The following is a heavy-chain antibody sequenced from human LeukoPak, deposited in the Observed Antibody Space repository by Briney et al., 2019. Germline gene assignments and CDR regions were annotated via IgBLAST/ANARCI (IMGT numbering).Heavy chain of an antibody. D-gene: IGHD6-19*01. CDR2: IYHSGST. CDR3: ARVRIAVDEVYFDY. V-gene: IGHV4-4*02. CDR1: GGSISSSNW. J-gene: IGHJ4*02. Sequence: SGTLSLTCAVSGGSISSSNWWSWVCQPPGKGLEWIGEIYHSGSTNYNPSLKSRVTISVDKSKNQFSLKLSSVTAADTAVYYCARVRIAVDEVYFDYWGQGTLVTVSS.